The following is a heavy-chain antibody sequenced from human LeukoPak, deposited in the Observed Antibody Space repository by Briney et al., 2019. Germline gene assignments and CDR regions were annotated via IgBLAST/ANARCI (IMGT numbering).Heavy chain of an antibody. V-gene: IGHV3-30-3*01. CDR1: GFTFSSYA. D-gene: IGHD3-10*01. CDR3: ARATLLWFGELSPPSGY. CDR2: ISYDGSNK. Sequence: GGSLRLSCAASGFTFSSYAMHWVHQAPGKGLEWVAVISYDGSNKYYADSVKGRFTISRDNSKNTLYLQMNSLRAEDTAVYYCARATLLWFGELSPPSGYWGQGTLVTVSS. J-gene: IGHJ4*02.